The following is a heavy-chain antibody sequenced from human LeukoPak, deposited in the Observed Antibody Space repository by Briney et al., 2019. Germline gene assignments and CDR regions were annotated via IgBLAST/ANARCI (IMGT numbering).Heavy chain of an antibody. Sequence: GASLKVSCKASGYTFSGYYMHKVRQAPGQGLEWMGWINPNSGGTNYAQKFQGGVTMTRDTSISTAYMELSRLRSDDTAVYYCARGGEDSSGYVHWFDPWGQGTLVTVSS. CDR1: GYTFSGYY. CDR3: ARGGEDSSGYVHWFDP. V-gene: IGHV1-2*02. J-gene: IGHJ5*02. D-gene: IGHD3-22*01. CDR2: INPNSGGT.